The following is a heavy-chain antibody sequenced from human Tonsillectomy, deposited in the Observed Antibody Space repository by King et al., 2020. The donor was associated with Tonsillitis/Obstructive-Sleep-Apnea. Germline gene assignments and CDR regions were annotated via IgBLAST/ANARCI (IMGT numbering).Heavy chain of an antibody. CDR1: GYTFTSYG. Sequence: QLVQSGSEVKKPGASVKVSCKASGYTFTSYGISWVRQAPGQGLEWMGWISAYNYNTNYAQKLQGRVTMTTDTSTSTAYMELRSLRSDDTAVYYCARDAPDDSSGYLSDYWGQGTLVTVSS. CDR3: ARDAPDDSSGYLSDY. D-gene: IGHD3-22*01. V-gene: IGHV1-18*01. CDR2: ISAYNYNT. J-gene: IGHJ4*02.